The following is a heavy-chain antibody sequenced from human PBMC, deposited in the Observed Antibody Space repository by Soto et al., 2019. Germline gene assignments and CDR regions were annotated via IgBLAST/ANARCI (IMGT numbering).Heavy chain of an antibody. D-gene: IGHD1-1*01. CDR3: ARDDDFPYNGLAY. CDR1: GFTFSKHG. V-gene: IGHV3-33*01. CDR2: ILADGSRQ. Sequence: QVQLVESGGGVVQPGRSLRLSCAVSGFTFSKHGMHWVRQAPGKGLEWVAVILADGSRQHYGDSVKGRFTISRDNAKNTLFLQMESLRAEDTAVYYCARDDDFPYNGLAYWGQGILVTVSS. J-gene: IGHJ4*02.